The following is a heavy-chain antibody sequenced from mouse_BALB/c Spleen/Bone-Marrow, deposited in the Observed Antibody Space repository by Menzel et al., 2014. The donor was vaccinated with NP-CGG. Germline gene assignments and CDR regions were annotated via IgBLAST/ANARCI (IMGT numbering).Heavy chain of an antibody. CDR2: INSNGGST. D-gene: IGHD2-1*01. CDR3: ARGLDYGNYGPGFAY. V-gene: IGHV5-6-3*01. Sequence: EVKLVESGGGLVQPGGSLKLSCAASGFTFSWFGMSWVRQTPDKRLELVATINSNGGSTYYPDSVKGRFTISRDNAKTTLYLQMSSLKSEDTAMYYCARGLDYGNYGPGFAYWGQGTLVTVSA. CDR1: GFTFSWFG. J-gene: IGHJ3*01.